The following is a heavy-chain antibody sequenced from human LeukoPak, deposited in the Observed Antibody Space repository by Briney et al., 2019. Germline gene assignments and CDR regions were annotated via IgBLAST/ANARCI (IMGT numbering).Heavy chain of an antibody. D-gene: IGHD6-13*01. CDR2: INHSGST. CDR3: ARGAIASSSWYAGLSWFDP. Sequence: SETLSLTCAVYGGSFSGYYWSWIRQPPGKGLEWTGEINHSGSTNYNPSLKSRVTISVDTSKNQFSLKLSSVTAADTAVYYCARGAIASSSWYAGLSWFDPWGQGTLVTVSS. J-gene: IGHJ5*02. V-gene: IGHV4-34*01. CDR1: GGSFSGYY.